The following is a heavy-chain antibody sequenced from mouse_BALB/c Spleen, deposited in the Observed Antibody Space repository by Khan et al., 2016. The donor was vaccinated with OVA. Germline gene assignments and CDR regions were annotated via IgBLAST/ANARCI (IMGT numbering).Heavy chain of an antibody. CDR3: ARDGSRYNYAMDY. V-gene: IGHV3-2*02. CDR2: ISYSGST. D-gene: IGHD2-3*01. Sequence: EVQLQESGPGLVKPSQSLSLTCTVTGSSITSDYAWNWIRQFPGNKLEWMGYISYSGSTNYNPSLKSRISITRATSKNQFFLQLHSVTTEDTATYYCARDGSRYNYAMDYWGQGTSGTVSS. J-gene: IGHJ4*01. CDR1: GSSITSDYA.